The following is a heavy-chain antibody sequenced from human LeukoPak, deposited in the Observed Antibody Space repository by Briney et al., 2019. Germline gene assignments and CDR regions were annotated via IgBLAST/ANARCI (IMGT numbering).Heavy chain of an antibody. CDR1: GFTFSSYS. D-gene: IGHD1-26*01. CDR3: AREARGSELVGAALYYYYYGMDV. J-gene: IGHJ6*02. V-gene: IGHV3-48*01. CDR2: ISSSSNTI. Sequence: GGSLRLSCAASGFTFSSYSMNWVRQAPGKGLECVSYISSSSNTIYYADSVKGRFTISRDNAKNSLYLQMNSLRAEDTAVYYCAREARGSELVGAALYYYYYGMDVWGQGTTVTVSS.